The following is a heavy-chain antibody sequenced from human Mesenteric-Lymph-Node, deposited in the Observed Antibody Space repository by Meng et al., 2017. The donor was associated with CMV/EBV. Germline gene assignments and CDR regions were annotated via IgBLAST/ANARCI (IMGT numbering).Heavy chain of an antibody. V-gene: IGHV4-38-2*02. CDR3: ARAPGGYCSSTSCPNWFDP. CDR1: GYSISSGYY. J-gene: IGHJ5*02. Sequence: GSLRLSCTVSGYSISSGYYWGWIRQPPGKGLELIGNIYHSGSTYYNPSLKSRVTISVDTSKNQLSLRLRSVTAADTAVYYCARAPGGYCSSTSCPNWFDPWGQGTLVTVSS. D-gene: IGHD2-2*01. CDR2: IYHSGST.